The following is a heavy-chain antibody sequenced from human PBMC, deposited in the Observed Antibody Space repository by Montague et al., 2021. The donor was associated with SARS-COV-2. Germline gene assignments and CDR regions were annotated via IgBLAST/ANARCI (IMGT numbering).Heavy chain of an antibody. J-gene: IGHJ3*02. CDR2: ISYDGSNK. CDR3: ARDGLVVVAANAFDI. CDR1: GFTFSSTG. V-gene: IGHV3-30*03. D-gene: IGHD2-15*01. Sequence: SLRLSCAASGFTFSSTGMHWVCQAPGKGLEWVAVISYDGSNKYYADSVKGRFTISRDNSKNTLYLQMNSLRAEDTAVYYCARDGLVVVAANAFDIWGQGTMVTVSS.